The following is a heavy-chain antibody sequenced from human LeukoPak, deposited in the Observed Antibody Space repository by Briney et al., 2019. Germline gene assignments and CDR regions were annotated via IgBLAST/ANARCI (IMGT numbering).Heavy chain of an antibody. Sequence: SETLSLTCAVYGGSFSGYYWSWIHQPPGKGLEWIGEINHSGSTNYNPSLKSRVTISVDTSKNQFSLKLSSVTAADTAVYYCARGLKYYGGYYYYYMDVWGKGTTVTVSS. CDR1: GGSFSGYY. CDR3: ARGLKYYGGYYYYYMDV. J-gene: IGHJ6*03. V-gene: IGHV4-34*01. D-gene: IGHD3-10*01. CDR2: INHSGST.